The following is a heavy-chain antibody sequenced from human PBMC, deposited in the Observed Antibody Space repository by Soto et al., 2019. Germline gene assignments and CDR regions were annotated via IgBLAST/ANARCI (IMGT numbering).Heavy chain of an antibody. D-gene: IGHD1-26*01. J-gene: IGHJ5*02. V-gene: IGHV1-18*01. CDR1: GYTFTSYG. CDR2: ISAYNGNT. Sequence: ASVKVSCKASGYTFTSYGISWVRQAPGQGLEWMGWISAYNGNTNYAQKLQGRVTMTTDTSTSTAYMELRSLRSDDTAVYYCARTGPPPHGGLYLSGQPSPPWWFDPWGQGTLVTVSS. CDR3: ARTGPPPHGGLYLSGQPSPPWWFDP.